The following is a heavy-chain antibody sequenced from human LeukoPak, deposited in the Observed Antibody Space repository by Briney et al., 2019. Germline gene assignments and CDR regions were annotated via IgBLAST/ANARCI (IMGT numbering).Heavy chain of an antibody. V-gene: IGHV3-30*01. CDR2: ISNDGSDE. D-gene: IGHD3-16*02. Sequence: GGSLGLSCAASGFTFSNYALHWVRQAPGQGLEWVAIISNDGSDERSADSVKGRFTISRDNSKNTLYLQLNSLRADDTAVYYSARPTPGEFSVLIDYCGQGTLVTVSS. J-gene: IGHJ4*02. CDR3: ARPTPGEFSVLIDY. CDR1: GFTFSNYA.